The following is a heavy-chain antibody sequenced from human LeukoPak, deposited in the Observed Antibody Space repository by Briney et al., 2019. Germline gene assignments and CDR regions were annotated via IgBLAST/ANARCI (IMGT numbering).Heavy chain of an antibody. V-gene: IGHV3-23*01. J-gene: IGHJ4*02. CDR2: LSGSGDTT. CDR1: GFSFRNYG. Sequence: GGSLRLSCAASGFSFRNYGMSWVRQAPGKGLEWVSALSGSGDTTYYGDSERGRFTISRDNAKDSLYLQMNSLRVEDTAVYYCLRGDRRDYWGQGTLVTVSS. CDR3: LRGDRRDY.